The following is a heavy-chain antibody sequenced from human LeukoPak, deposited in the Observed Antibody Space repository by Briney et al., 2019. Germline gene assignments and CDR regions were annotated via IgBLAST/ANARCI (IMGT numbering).Heavy chain of an antibody. CDR3: ARDLGGWYYYYMDV. CDR2: IIPIFGTA. V-gene: IGHV1-69*01. CDR1: GGTFSSYA. J-gene: IGHJ6*03. D-gene: IGHD6-19*01. Sequence: GASVKVSCKASGGTFSSYAISWVGQAPGQGLEWMGGIIPIFGTANYAQKFQGRVTITADESTSTAYMELSSLRSEDTAVYYCARDLGGWYYYYMDVWGKGTTVTVSS.